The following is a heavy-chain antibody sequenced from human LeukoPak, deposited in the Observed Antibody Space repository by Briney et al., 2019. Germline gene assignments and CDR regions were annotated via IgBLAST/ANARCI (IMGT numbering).Heavy chain of an antibody. CDR3: ARRGYDFWSGTKET. V-gene: IGHV1-69*05. CDR2: IIPIFGTA. Sequence: ASVKVSCKASGGTFTSYAISWVRQAPGQGLEWMGGIIPIFGTANYAQKFQGRVTITTDESTSTAYMELSSLRSEDPAVYYCARRGYDFWSGTKETWGQGTLVTVSS. CDR1: GGTFTSYA. D-gene: IGHD3-3*01. J-gene: IGHJ4*02.